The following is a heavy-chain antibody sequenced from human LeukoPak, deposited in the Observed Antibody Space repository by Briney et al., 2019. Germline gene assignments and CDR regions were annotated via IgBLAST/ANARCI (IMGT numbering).Heavy chain of an antibody. J-gene: IGHJ3*02. CDR1: GFTFSSYG. CDR2: ISYDGSNK. D-gene: IGHD2/OR15-2a*01. V-gene: IGHV3-30*03. CDR3: ARDCYSSPDAFDI. Sequence: GGSLRLSCAASGFTFSSYGMNWVRQAPGQGLEWVAVISYDGSNKYYADSVKGRFTISRDNSKNTLYLQMNSLRAEDTAVYYCARDCYSSPDAFDIWGQLTMVTVSS.